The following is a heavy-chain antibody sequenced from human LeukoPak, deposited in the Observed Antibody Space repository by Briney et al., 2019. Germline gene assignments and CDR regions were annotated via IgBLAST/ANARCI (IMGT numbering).Heavy chain of an antibody. CDR3: ARGYPPIAARLYGMDV. J-gene: IGHJ6*02. Sequence: SETLSLTCTVSGGSISSYYWSWIRQPPGKGLEWIGYIYYSGSTNYNPSLKSRVTISVDTSKNQFSLKLSSVTAADAAVYYCARGYPPIAARLYGMDVWGQGTTVTVSS. D-gene: IGHD6-6*01. V-gene: IGHV4-59*01. CDR2: IYYSGST. CDR1: GGSISSYY.